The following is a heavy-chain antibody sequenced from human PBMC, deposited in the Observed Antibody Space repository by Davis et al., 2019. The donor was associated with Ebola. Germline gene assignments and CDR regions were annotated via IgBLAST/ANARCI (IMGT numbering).Heavy chain of an antibody. Sequence: ASVKASCKASGYTFKNSAISWVRQAPGQGLEWMGWISAYNGNTAYAQILQGRVTMTTDTSTGTAYMELRSLRSDDTAVYFCARTSIVGTTTTASDIWGQGTMVTVSS. J-gene: IGHJ3*02. D-gene: IGHD1-26*01. CDR2: ISAYNGNT. V-gene: IGHV1-18*01. CDR1: GYTFKNSA. CDR3: ARTSIVGTTTTASDI.